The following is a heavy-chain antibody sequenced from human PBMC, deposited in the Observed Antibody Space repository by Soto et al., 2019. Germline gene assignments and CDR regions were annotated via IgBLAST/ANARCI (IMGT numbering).Heavy chain of an antibody. CDR1: GFTFSSYA. D-gene: IGHD4-17*01. CDR3: ARAGPVTKYYGMDV. Sequence: PGGSLRLSCAASGFTFSSYAMSWVRQAPGKGLEWVSAISGSSGSTYYADSVKGRFTISRDNFKNTLYLQMNSLRADDTAVYYCARAGPVTKYYGMDVWGQGTTVTVSS. J-gene: IGHJ6*02. CDR2: ISGSSGST. V-gene: IGHV3-23*01.